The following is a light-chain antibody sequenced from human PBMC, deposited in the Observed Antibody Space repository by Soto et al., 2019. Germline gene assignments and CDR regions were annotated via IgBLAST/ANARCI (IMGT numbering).Light chain of an antibody. CDR1: SSDVGGYNY. CDR2: EVS. J-gene: IGLJ3*02. Sequence: QSALTQPASVSGSPGQSITISCTGTSSDVGGYNYVSWYQQHPGKAPKLMIYEVSNRPSGVSNRFSGSKSGNTASLTISGLQAEDEADYYCSSYTSSSLNWVFGGGTKLTFL. CDR3: SSYTSSSLNWV. V-gene: IGLV2-14*01.